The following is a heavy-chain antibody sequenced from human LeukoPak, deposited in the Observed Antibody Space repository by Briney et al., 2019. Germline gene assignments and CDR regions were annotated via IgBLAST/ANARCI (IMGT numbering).Heavy chain of an antibody. D-gene: IGHD3-22*01. V-gene: IGHV1-2*02. Sequence: ASVKVSCKASGYTFTGYYMHWVRQAPGQGLEWMGWINPNSGGTNYAQKFQGRVTMTRDTSISTAYMELSRLRSDDTAVYYCARVGFSGYYDSSGYYYLDCWGQGTLVTVSS. CDR3: ARVGFSGYYDSSGYYYLDC. J-gene: IGHJ4*02. CDR1: GYTFTGYY. CDR2: INPNSGGT.